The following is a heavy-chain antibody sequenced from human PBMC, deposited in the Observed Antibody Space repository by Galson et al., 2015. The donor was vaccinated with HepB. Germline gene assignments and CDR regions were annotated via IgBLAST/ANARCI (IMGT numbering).Heavy chain of an antibody. V-gene: IGHV1-58*01. Sequence: SVKVSCKASGFNVRGSIVQWVRQIPGHGLEWLGWIVFGDGDTKFAEQFNGRLSITRDTPKFTVFLDSTYRIPEDTALYYCAANSSTPFISYSYTMDVWGRGTTVTVSS. D-gene: IGHD2-15*01. CDR2: IVFGDGDT. J-gene: IGHJ6*02. CDR1: GFNVRGSI. CDR3: AANSSTPFISYSYTMDV.